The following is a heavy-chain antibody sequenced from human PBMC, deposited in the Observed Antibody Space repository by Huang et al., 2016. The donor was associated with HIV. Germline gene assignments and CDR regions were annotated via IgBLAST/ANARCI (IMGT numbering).Heavy chain of an antibody. J-gene: IGHJ2*01. CDR3: ARASWYEPRSWYFGL. CDR2: INDTGYT. D-gene: IGHD6-13*01. V-gene: IGHV4-34*01. Sequence: QVQLQQWGAGLLKPSETLSLTCAVYGGSVSGHYWSWIRQPPGKGLEWIAEINDTGYTNYNPSLKSRVTISVHTSRNEFSLKRNSVTAADAAVYYCARASWYEPRSWYFGLWGRGTLVTVSS. CDR1: GGSVSGHY.